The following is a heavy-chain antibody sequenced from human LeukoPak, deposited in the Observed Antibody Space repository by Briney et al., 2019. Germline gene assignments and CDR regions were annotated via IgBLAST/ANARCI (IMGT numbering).Heavy chain of an antibody. CDR3: TTYYIVVVPAAHGYFDY. V-gene: IGHV3-15*01. CDR2: IKSKTDGGTT. Sequence: PGGSLRLSCAASGFTFSNAWMSWVRQAPGKGLEWVGRIKSKTDGGTTDYAAPVKGRFTISRDDSKNTLYLQMNSLKTEDTAVYYCTTYYIVVVPAAHGYFDYWGQGTLVTVSS. CDR1: GFTFSNAW. J-gene: IGHJ4*02. D-gene: IGHD2-2*01.